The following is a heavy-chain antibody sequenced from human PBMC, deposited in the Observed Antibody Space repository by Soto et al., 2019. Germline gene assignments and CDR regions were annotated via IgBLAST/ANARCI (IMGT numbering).Heavy chain of an antibody. D-gene: IGHD1-26*01. CDR2: ISADNGRT. CDR3: ARGRRVGPIFLDY. V-gene: IGHV1-18*01. J-gene: IGHJ4*02. CDR1: NYTFTFYG. Sequence: QVQLVQSGTEVKRPGASVKVSCKASNYTFTFYGINWVRQAPGQGLEWMGGISADNGRTNYAHKFQDRVTMTADTSTSPAYMELSSLRSDDTAVYYCARGRRVGPIFLDYSGQGTLVTASS.